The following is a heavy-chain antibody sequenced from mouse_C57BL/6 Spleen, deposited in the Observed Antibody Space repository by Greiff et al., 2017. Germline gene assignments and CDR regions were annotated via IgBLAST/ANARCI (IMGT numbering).Heavy chain of an antibody. V-gene: IGHV14-2*01. CDR3: ARRPEGYFDY. CDR2: IDPENGET. Sequence: VQLQQSGAELVKPGASVKLSCTASGFNIKAYYMHWVKQRTEQGLEWIGRIDPENGETKYAPKFQGKATLTADPSSTTAYLQLSSLTSEDTAVYYCARRPEGYFDYWGQGTTLTVSS. CDR1: GFNIKAYY. J-gene: IGHJ2*01.